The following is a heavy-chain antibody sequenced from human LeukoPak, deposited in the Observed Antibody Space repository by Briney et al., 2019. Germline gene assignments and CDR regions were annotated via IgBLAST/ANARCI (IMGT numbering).Heavy chain of an antibody. CDR2: IKQDGSEK. V-gene: IGHV3-7*01. J-gene: IGHJ4*02. CDR1: GFTFSSYW. D-gene: IGHD5/OR15-5a*01. CDR3: ARGKVSTYFDY. Sequence: GGSLRLSCAASGFTFSSYWMSWVRQAPGKGLEWVANIKQDGSEKYYVDSVKGRFTISRDNAKNLLYLQMNSLRAEDTDVYHCARGKVSTYFDYWGQGTLVTVSS.